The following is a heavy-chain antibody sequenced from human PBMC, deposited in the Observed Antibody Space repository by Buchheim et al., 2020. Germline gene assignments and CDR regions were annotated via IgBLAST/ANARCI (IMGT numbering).Heavy chain of an antibody. CDR3: ARWSIAAPWYFDL. Sequence: EVQLVESGGGLVQPGGSLRLSCAASRFTFSNYWMSWVRHLPGKGLEWVANIKQDGSEQYHVDSVKGRITISRDNAKHSLYLQMNSLRAEDTAVYYCARWSIAAPWYFDLWGRGTL. D-gene: IGHD6-6*01. CDR1: RFTFSNYW. J-gene: IGHJ2*01. CDR2: IKQDGSEQ. V-gene: IGHV3-7*01.